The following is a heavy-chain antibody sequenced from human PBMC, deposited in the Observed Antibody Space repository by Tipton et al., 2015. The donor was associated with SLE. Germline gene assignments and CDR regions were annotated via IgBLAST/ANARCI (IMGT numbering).Heavy chain of an antibody. CDR2: INSDGSNT. Sequence: SLRLSCAASGFTVSSNYMSWVRQAPGKGLVWVSNINSDGSNTNYADSVKGRFTISRDNAKNTLYLQMNSLRAEDTAVYYCARDSGTYGRGWFDPWGQGTLVPVSS. CDR1: GFTVSSNY. J-gene: IGHJ5*02. D-gene: IGHD1-26*01. CDR3: ARDSGTYGRGWFDP. V-gene: IGHV3-74*01.